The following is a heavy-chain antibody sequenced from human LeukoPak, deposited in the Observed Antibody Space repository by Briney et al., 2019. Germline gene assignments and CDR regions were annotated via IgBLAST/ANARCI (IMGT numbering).Heavy chain of an antibody. J-gene: IGHJ3*02. D-gene: IGHD3-22*01. CDR2: INIDGET. Sequence: GGSLRLSCVASEFTVSTNYMSWVRQAPGKGLQWVSIINIDGETHYADSVKGRFTMSRDNSKNTVYLQMNSLRSEDTAVYYCARDGLDSSGPVAFDIWGQGTMVTVAS. CDR3: ARDGLDSSGPVAFDI. V-gene: IGHV3-66*01. CDR1: EFTVSTNY.